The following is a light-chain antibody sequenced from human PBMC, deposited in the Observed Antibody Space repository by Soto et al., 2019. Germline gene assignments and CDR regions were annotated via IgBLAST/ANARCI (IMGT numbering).Light chain of an antibody. Sequence: DIQMTQSPSTLSASVGDRVTITCRASQSISIWLAWYQQKPGKASKLLIYDASSLESGVPSRFSGSGSGTEFTLTISSLQPDDFATNYCQGHDSLSPAFGQGTKGEI. CDR3: QGHDSLSPA. J-gene: IGKJ1*01. CDR1: QSISIW. V-gene: IGKV1-5*01. CDR2: DAS.